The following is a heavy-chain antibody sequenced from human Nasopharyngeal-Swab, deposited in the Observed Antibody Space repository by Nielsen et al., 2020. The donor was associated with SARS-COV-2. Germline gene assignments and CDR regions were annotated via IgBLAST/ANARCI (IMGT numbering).Heavy chain of an antibody. CDR1: GFTFDNFA. CDR3: VRSTPHLRNPSAFDL. J-gene: IGHJ3*01. Sequence: GESLKSSCSTSGFTFDNFAMHWVRQRPGQGLQWVSLISGDGDKTYSSDAVTGRFTVSRDNKKNSLFLQMNGLTTTDTAVYYCVRSTPHLRNPSAFDLWGQGTLVTVSS. CDR2: ISGDGDKT. V-gene: IGHV3-43*02. D-gene: IGHD2-15*01.